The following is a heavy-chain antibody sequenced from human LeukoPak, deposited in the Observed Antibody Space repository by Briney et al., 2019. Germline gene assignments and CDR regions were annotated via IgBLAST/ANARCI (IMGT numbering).Heavy chain of an antibody. D-gene: IGHD6-19*01. CDR3: ARVAGAEAGTAFDY. CDR2: IYPRDSDT. V-gene: IGHV5-51*01. J-gene: IGHJ4*02. CDR1: YW. Sequence: YWIGWVRQMPGKGLEWMGIIYPRDSDTRYSPSFQGQVTISADKSISTAYLQWSSLKASDTAMYYCARVAGAEAGTAFDYWGQGTLVTVSS.